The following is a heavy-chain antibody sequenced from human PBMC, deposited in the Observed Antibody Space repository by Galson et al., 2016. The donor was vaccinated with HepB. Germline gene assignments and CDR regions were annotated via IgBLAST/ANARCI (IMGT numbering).Heavy chain of an antibody. CDR1: GDSVSSNSVA. CDR2: TYYRSKWYN. D-gene: IGHD5-18*01. V-gene: IGHV6-1*01. CDR3: ARDRNFKLTWIQLRKRGTGDGFDD. Sequence: CAISGDSVSSNSVAWNWIRQSPSRGLEWLGRTYYRSKWYNDYAVSVKSRITINPDTSKNQFSLQLNSVTPEDTALYYCARDRNFKLTWIQLRKRGTGDGFDDRGQGTLVTV. J-gene: IGHJ4*02.